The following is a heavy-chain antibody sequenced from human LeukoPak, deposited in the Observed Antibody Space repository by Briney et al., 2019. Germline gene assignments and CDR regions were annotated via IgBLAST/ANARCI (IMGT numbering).Heavy chain of an antibody. CDR1: GYTFTSYY. CDR2: INPSGGST. CDR3: ARSPGILGEDYYYYYGMDV. D-gene: IGHD4-17*01. Sequence: APVKVSCKASGYTFTSYYMHWVRQAPGQGLEWMGIINPSGGSTSYAQKFQGRVTMTRDTSTSTVYMELSSLRSEDTAVYYCARSPGILGEDYYYYYGMDVWGQGTTVTVSS. V-gene: IGHV1-46*01. J-gene: IGHJ6*02.